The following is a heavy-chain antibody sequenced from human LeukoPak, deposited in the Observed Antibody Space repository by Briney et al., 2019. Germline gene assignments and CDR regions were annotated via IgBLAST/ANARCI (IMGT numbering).Heavy chain of an antibody. CDR1: GGTFSNYA. CDR2: IIPLFDTA. V-gene: IGHV1-69*13. D-gene: IGHD3-9*01. Sequence: SVKVSCKASGGTFSNYAISWVRQTPGQGLEWMGGIIPLFDTADYAQKFQGRLTITADESTSTAYMELSSLRAEDTAVYYCARDLVGSHTGYSSGAWDYWGQGTLVTVSS. CDR3: ARDLVGSHTGYSSGAWDY. J-gene: IGHJ4*02.